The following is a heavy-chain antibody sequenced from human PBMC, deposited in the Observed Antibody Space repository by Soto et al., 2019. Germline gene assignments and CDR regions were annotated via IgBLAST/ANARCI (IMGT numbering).Heavy chain of an antibody. CDR1: GFTFSSYW. CDR3: ARDAPTVPPSYYYYGMDV. Sequence: VGSLRLSCAASGFTFSSYWMSWVRQAPGKGLEWVANIKQDGSEKYYVDSVKGRFTISRDNAKNSLYLQMNSLRAEDTAVYYCARDAPTVPPSYYYYGMDVWGQGTTVTVSS. CDR2: IKQDGSEK. V-gene: IGHV3-7*01. D-gene: IGHD2-2*01. J-gene: IGHJ6*02.